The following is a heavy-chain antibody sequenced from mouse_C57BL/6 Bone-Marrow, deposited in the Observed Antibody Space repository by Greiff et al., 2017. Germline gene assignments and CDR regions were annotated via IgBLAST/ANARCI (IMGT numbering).Heavy chain of an antibody. CDR3: TRWGYYGSSEYYYAMDY. CDR1: GYTFTSYW. D-gene: IGHD1-1*01. J-gene: IGHJ4*01. Sequence: VQLQQSGTVLARPGASVKMSCKTSGYTFTSYWMHWVKQRPGQGLEWIGAIYPGNSDTSYNQKFKGKAKLTAVTSASTAYMERSSLTKEDSAVYYWTRWGYYGSSEYYYAMDYWGQGTSVTVSS. CDR2: IYPGNSDT. V-gene: IGHV1-5*01.